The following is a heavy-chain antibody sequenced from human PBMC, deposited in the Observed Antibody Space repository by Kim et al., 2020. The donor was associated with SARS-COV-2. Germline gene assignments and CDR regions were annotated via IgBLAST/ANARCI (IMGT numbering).Heavy chain of an antibody. J-gene: IGHJ4*02. D-gene: IGHD4-17*01. CDR3: AKELSVTTETTVGEFFES. Sequence: GGSLRLSCLASGFPFTTYAMHWVRQAPGKGLEWVSAISGSGRSTYYADSVKGRFTVSRDNSKNTLYLQMNSLRAEDTAVYYCAKELSVTTETTVGEFFESWGQGTLVTVSS. V-gene: IGHV3-23*01. CDR1: GFPFTTYA. CDR2: ISGSGRST.